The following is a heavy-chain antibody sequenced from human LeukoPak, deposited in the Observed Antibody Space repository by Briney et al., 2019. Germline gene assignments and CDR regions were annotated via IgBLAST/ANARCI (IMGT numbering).Heavy chain of an antibody. CDR3: ARASSYYDILTGPLAVGYMDV. CDR1: GGSFSGYY. D-gene: IGHD3-9*01. V-gene: IGHV4-34*01. CDR2: INISGRT. J-gene: IGHJ6*03. Sequence: KPSETMSLTCAVYGGSFSGYYWSWIRQPPGKGLEGIGEINISGRTNYNPSLTSRVTISVDTSKNQFSLKLSSVTAADTAVYYCARASSYYDILTGPLAVGYMDVWGKGTTVTVSS.